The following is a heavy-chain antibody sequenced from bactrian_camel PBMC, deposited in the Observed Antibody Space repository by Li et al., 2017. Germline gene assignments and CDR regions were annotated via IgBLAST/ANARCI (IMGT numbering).Heavy chain of an antibody. CDR1: GDTSKRDC. V-gene: IGHV3S1*01. J-gene: IGHJ6*01. D-gene: IGHD2*01. CDR3: ATGPWCGSWVTRVGS. CDR2: INVAEGKT. Sequence: HVQLVESGGGSVQAGGSLRLSCAASGDTSKRDCMGWYRSLPGGKGREGVAVINVAEGKTYYADSVVGRFTISSDNAQSTLYLQMNSLAPEDTAMYYCATGPWCGSWVTRVGSWGQGTQVTVS.